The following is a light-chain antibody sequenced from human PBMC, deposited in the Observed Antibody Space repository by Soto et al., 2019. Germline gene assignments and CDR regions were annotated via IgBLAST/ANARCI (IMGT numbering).Light chain of an antibody. CDR1: QGINNF. Sequence: DIQMTQSPSSLSASVGDRVTITCRASQGINNFLGWYQQKPGKVPKLLISAASTLQSGVPSRFSGSESGTEFTLTISSLQPEDVATYYCQQYYSSPFTFGGGTKLEVK. CDR3: QQYYSSPFT. J-gene: IGKJ4*01. CDR2: AAS. V-gene: IGKV1-27*01.